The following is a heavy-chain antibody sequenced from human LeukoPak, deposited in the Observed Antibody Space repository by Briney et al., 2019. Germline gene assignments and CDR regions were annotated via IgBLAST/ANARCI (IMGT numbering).Heavy chain of an antibody. CDR2: FDPEDGET. D-gene: IGHD3-3*01. J-gene: IGHJ4*02. CDR1: GYTLTELS. Sequence: ASVKVSCKASGYTLTELSMHWVRQAPGKGLEWMGGFDPEDGETIYAQKFQGRVTMTEDTSTDTAYMELSSLRSEDTTVYYCATGRGYDFWSGYYVYWGQGTLVTVSS. V-gene: IGHV1-24*01. CDR3: ATGRGYDFWSGYYVY.